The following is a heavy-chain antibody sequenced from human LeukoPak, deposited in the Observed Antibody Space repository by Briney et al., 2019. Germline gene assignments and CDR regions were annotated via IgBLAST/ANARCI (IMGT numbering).Heavy chain of an antibody. CDR1: GYTFTSYG. V-gene: IGHV7-4-1*02. D-gene: IGHD3-10*01. CDR2: INTYTGNP. J-gene: IGHJ6*04. Sequence: ASVKVSCKASGYTFTSYGITWVRQAPGQGLEYMGWINTYTGNPTYAQAFTGRIVFSLDTSVSTAYLQIRSLKAEDTAVYFCARRSMVQHLDVWGKGTTVIVSS. CDR3: ARRSMVQHLDV.